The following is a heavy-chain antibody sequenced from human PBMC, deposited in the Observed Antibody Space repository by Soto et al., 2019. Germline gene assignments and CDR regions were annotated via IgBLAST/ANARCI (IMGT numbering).Heavy chain of an antibody. J-gene: IGHJ1*01. D-gene: IGHD2-15*01. V-gene: IGHV4-59*13. Sequence: SETLPLTCTVTGGSISTYYWSWIRQPPGKGLEWIGHIYYTGNTNYNPSLKSRVTISVDTSTNRFSLRLRSVSAADTAVYYCAIAQYFEH. CDR1: GGSISTYY. CDR3: AIAQYFEH. CDR2: IYYTGNT.